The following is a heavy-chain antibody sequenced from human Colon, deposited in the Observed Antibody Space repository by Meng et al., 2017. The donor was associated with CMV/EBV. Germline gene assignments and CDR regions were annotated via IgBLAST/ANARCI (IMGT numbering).Heavy chain of an antibody. Sequence: SVKVSCKASGDIFTSFAISWVRQAPGQGLEWMGGIIPMFGTEGYAQRFQGRVTITTDGSSDTAHMELTSLTSGDTAMYYCAVGPRLAVSRGVVRASFQYWGQGALVTVSS. D-gene: IGHD3-3*01. J-gene: IGHJ4*02. CDR1: GDIFTSFA. CDR2: IIPMFGTE. V-gene: IGHV1-69*05. CDR3: AVGPRLAVSRGVVRASFQY.